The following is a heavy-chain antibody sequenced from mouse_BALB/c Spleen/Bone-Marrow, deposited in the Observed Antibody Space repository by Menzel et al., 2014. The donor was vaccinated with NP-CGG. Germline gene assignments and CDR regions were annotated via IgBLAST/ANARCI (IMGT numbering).Heavy chain of an antibody. J-gene: IGHJ2*01. Sequence: EVKLQESGGGLVKPGGSLKLSCAASGFTFSSYAMSWVRQTPEKRLEWVASITRGGNTYYPDSVKGRFTISRDNARDILYLQMSSLRSEDTAMYYCARGEIYYYGSTHYFDYWGQGTTLTDSS. CDR3: ARGEIYYYGSTHYFDY. V-gene: IGHV5-6-5*01. CDR1: GFTFSSYA. D-gene: IGHD1-1*01. CDR2: ITRGGNT.